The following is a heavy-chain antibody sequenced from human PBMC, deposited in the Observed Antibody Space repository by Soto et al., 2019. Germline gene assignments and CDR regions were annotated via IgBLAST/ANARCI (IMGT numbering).Heavy chain of an antibody. V-gene: IGHV3-30-3*01. CDR3: ASPTDGWSFDY. CDR1: GFTFSSYA. J-gene: IGHJ4*02. CDR2: ISYDGSNK. D-gene: IGHD6-19*01. Sequence: GGSLRLSCAASGFTFSSYALHWVRQAPGKGLEWVAVISYDGSNKYYADSVKGRFTISRDNSKNTLYLQMNSLRAEDTAVYYCASPTDGWSFDYWRQGTLVTVSS.